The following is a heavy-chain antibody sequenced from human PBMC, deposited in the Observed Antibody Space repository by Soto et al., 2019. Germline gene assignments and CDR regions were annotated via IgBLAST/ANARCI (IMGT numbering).Heavy chain of an antibody. V-gene: IGHV4-30-4*01. CDR2: IYYSGST. CDR3: ARDGSGTPPLNTAFDI. Sequence: SETLSLTCTVSGGSISSGDYYWSWVRQPPGKGLEWIGYIYYSGSTYYNPSLKSRVTISVDTSKNQFSLKLSSVTAADTAVYYCARDGSGTPPLNTAFDIWGQGTMGNVS. CDR1: GGSISSGDYY. D-gene: IGHD3-10*01. J-gene: IGHJ3*02.